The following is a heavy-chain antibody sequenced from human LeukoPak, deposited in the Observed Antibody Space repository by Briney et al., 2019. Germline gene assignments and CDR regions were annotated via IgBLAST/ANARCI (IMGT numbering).Heavy chain of an antibody. CDR1: GGSISRDY. CDR3: AATYYYDSSGYFSFDY. J-gene: IGHJ4*02. D-gene: IGHD3-22*01. Sequence: SQTLSLTCTVSGGSISRDYWSWIRQPPGKGLEWIGYIYYSGSTNYNPSLKSRVTISVDTSKNQFSLKLSSVTAADTAVYYCAATYYYDSSGYFSFDYWGQGTLVTVSS. CDR2: IYYSGST. V-gene: IGHV4-59*01.